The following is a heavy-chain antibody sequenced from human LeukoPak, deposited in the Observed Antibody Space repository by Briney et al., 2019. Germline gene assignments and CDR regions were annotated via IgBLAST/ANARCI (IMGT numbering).Heavy chain of an antibody. J-gene: IGHJ4*02. V-gene: IGHV3-23*01. CDR1: GFTFSSYA. D-gene: IGHD3-10*01. CDR2: ISGSGGST. CDR3: AKGLHYYGSGSYPYYFDY. Sequence: GGSLRLSCAASGFTFSSYAMSWVRQAPGKGLEWVSAISGSGGSTYYADSVKGRFTISRDNSKNTLYLQMNSLRAEDTAVYYCAKGLHYYGSGSYPYYFDYWGQGTLVTVSS.